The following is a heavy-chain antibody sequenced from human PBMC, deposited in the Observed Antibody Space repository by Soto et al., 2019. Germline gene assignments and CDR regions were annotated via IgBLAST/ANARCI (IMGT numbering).Heavy chain of an antibody. CDR1: GFPFRNYW. Sequence: RRLSCAASGFPFRNYWMTCVRQAGGERLEWVANIIKDGSKKSYVDSVKGRYTISRDNAKNSLYLEMNSLRVEDTAVYYCARDWGGLGYWGQGTLVTVSS. CDR2: IIKDGSKK. J-gene: IGHJ4*02. CDR3: ARDWGGLGY. D-gene: IGHD3-10*01. V-gene: IGHV3-7*03.